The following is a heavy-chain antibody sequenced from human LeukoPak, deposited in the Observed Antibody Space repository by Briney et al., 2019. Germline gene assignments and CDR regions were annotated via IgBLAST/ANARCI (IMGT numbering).Heavy chain of an antibody. J-gene: IGHJ4*02. CDR1: GYTFTSYW. CDR2: VYPGDSDT. V-gene: IGHV5-51*01. D-gene: IGHD2-21*02. CDR3: ARLDCGGDCYSRGRWYY. Sequence: GESLKISCKGSGYTFTSYWIAWVRQMPGKGLEWMGIVYPGDSDTRYSPSFQGQVTISADKSISTAYLQWSSLKASDTAMYYCARLDCGGDCYSRGRWYYWGQGTLVTVSS.